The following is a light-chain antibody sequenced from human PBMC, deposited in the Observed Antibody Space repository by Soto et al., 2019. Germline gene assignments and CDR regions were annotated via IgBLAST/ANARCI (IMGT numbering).Light chain of an antibody. J-gene: IGLJ3*02. CDR3: ATWDDSPNAWV. CDR2: GNT. Sequence: QSVLTQPPSVSGAPGQRVTISCTGSGSNIGAGYDVNWYQQFPGTAPKLLIYGNTNRPSGVPDRFSGSKSGTSASLAISGLQSEDEADYYCATWDDSPNAWVFGGGTKLTVL. CDR1: GSNIGAGYD. V-gene: IGLV1-40*01.